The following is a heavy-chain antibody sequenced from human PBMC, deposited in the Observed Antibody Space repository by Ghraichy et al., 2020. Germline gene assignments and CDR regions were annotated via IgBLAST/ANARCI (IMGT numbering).Heavy chain of an antibody. CDR2: ISNSGSST. V-gene: IGHV3-23*01. CDR1: GFTFSSYA. J-gene: IGHJ5*02. D-gene: IGHD2-15*01. CDR3: AKEGYCSGGSCYSGWFDP. Sequence: GGSLRLSCAASGFTFSSYAMSWVRQAPGKGLEWVSGISNSGSSTYYADSVKGRFTISRDNSKNTLYLQMNSLRAEDTAVYYCAKEGYCSGGSCYSGWFDPWGQGTLVTVSS.